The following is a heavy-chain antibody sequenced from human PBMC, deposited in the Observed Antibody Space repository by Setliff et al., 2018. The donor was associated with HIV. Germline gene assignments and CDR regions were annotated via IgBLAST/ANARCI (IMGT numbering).Heavy chain of an antibody. V-gene: IGHV4-61*03. Sequence: SETLSLTCTVSGDSVSSRSYYWSWIRQPPGKGLEWIGYIYYSGSTNYNPSLKSRVTISVDTSKNHFSLKLRSVTAADTAVYYCAQLGMVDDFDFWGQGTLVTVSS. CDR2: IYYSGST. D-gene: IGHD1-1*01. CDR1: GDSVSSRSYY. J-gene: IGHJ4*02. CDR3: AQLGMVDDFDF.